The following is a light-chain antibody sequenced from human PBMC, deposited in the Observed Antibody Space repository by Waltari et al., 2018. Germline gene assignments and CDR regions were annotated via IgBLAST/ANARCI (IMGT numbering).Light chain of an antibody. CDR3: QQYNSAPYS. J-gene: IGKJ2*03. Sequence: DIQMTQSPSSLSASVGDRVTITCRASQVISSWLAWYQQTPGKAPKLLIYKASSLQSGVPSRFSGSGSGTDFTLTISSLQPEDFATYYCQQYNSAPYSFGQGTKVEIK. CDR2: KAS. V-gene: IGKV1-12*01. CDR1: QVISSW.